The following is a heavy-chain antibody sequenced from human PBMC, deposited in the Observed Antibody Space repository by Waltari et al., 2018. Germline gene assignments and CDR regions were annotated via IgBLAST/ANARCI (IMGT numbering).Heavy chain of an antibody. J-gene: IGHJ4*02. CDR2: VIHSGGT. V-gene: IGHV4-34*12. CDR3: ARGKLNFDV. Sequence: QVQLQQSGAGLVRPAEILSLTGYVFGGSFPGFYWSWIRQTPEMGLEWIGEVIHSGGTVYNPSLESRVTISIDTSKNQFSLRLTSVTAADTAVYFCARGKLNFDVWGQGAQVTVSS. CDR1: GGSFPGFY.